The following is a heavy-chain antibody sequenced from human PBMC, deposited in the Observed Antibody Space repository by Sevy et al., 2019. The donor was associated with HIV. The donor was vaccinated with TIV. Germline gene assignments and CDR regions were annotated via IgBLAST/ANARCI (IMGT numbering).Heavy chain of an antibody. V-gene: IGHV1-2*02. CDR2: INPNSGGT. D-gene: IGHD3-22*01. Sequence: ASVKVSCKASGYTFTGYYMHWVRQAPGQGLEWMGWINPNSGGTNYAQKFQGRVTMTRDTSISTAYMELSRLRSDDTAVYYCAREGRRITMIVVVTNPLMDVWGQRTTVTVSS. J-gene: IGHJ6*02. CDR3: AREGRRITMIVVVTNPLMDV. CDR1: GYTFTGYY.